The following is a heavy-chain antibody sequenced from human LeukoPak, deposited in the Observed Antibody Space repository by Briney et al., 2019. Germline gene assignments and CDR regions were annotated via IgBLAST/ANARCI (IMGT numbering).Heavy chain of an antibody. CDR2: INWNSGDI. CDR1: GFTFSSYS. CDR3: TKRKNSDYPFDF. Sequence: GGSLRLSCAASGFTFSSYSMNWVRQAPGKGLEWVSGINWNSGDIIYADSVKGRFTISRDNAKNSLYLQMDSLRPEDTALYYCTKRKNSDYPFDFWGRGTLVTVSS. D-gene: IGHD4-11*01. V-gene: IGHV3-9*01. J-gene: IGHJ4*02.